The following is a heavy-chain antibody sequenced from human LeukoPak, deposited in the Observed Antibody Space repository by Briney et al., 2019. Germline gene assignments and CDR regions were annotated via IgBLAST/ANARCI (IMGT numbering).Heavy chain of an antibody. CDR1: GFTFSSYA. CDR2: ISGSGGST. V-gene: IGHV3-23*01. Sequence: GGSLRLSCVASGFTFSSYAMSWVRQAPGKGLEWVSAISGSGGSTYYADSVKGRFTISRDNSKNTLYLQMNSLRAEDTAVYYCATYYDFWSGYPPFDYWGQGTLVTVSS. D-gene: IGHD3-3*01. J-gene: IGHJ4*02. CDR3: ATYYDFWSGYPPFDY.